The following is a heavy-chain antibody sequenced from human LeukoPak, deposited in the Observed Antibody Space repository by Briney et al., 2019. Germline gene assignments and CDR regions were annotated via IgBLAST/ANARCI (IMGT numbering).Heavy chain of an antibody. Sequence: PSETLSLTCTVSGGSISSYYWSWIRQLPGKGLEWIGYIYYSGSTNYNPSLKSRVTISVDTSKNQFSLKLSSVTAADTAVYYCARGPFTIFIGMDVWGQGTTVTVSS. D-gene: IGHD3-3*01. CDR2: IYYSGST. CDR1: GGSISSYY. V-gene: IGHV4-59*01. CDR3: ARGPFTIFIGMDV. J-gene: IGHJ6*02.